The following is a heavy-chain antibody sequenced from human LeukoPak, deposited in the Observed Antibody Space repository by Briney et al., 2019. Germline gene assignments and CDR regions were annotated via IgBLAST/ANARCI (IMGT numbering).Heavy chain of an antibody. J-gene: IGHJ4*02. CDR3: AKGKGYGSGSYGDY. Sequence: TGESLRLSCAASGFTFTTYWMAWVRQFPGKGLEWVANINQDGTEKYSVDSVKGRFTISRDNSKNTLYLQMNSLRAEDTAVYYCAKGKGYGSGSYGDYWGQGTLVTVSS. CDR2: INQDGTEK. CDR1: GFTFTTYW. D-gene: IGHD3-10*01. V-gene: IGHV3-7*03.